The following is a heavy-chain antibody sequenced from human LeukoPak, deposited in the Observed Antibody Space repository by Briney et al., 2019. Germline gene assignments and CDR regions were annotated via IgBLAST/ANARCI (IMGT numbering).Heavy chain of an antibody. Sequence: GGSLRLSCAASGFIFSSYSMNWVRQAPGKGLEWLSYISSSNSTIHYADSVKGRFTISRDNAKNSLYLQMSSLRAEDTAVYYCAGVTILVYMDVWGKGTTVTVSS. CDR2: ISSSNSTI. CDR1: GFIFSSYS. V-gene: IGHV3-48*04. J-gene: IGHJ6*03. D-gene: IGHD3-3*01. CDR3: AGVTILVYMDV.